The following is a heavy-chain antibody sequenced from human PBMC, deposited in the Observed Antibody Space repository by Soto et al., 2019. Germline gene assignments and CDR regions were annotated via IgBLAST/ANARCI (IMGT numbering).Heavy chain of an antibody. V-gene: IGHV3-15*01. J-gene: IGHJ6*03. CDR3: TTYSGYGEPASYYYYYMDV. CDR1: GFTFSNAW. Sequence: PGGSLRLSCAASGFTFSNAWMSWVRQAPGKGLEWVGRIKSKTDGGTTDYAAPVKGRFTISRDDSKNTLYLQMNSLKTEDTAVYYCTTYSGYGEPASYYYYYMDVWGKGTTVTVSS. CDR2: IKSKTDGGTT. D-gene: IGHD5-12*01.